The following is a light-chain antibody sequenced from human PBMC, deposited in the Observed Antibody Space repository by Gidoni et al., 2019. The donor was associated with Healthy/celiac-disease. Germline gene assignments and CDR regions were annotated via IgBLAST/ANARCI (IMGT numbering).Light chain of an antibody. Sequence: QSVLTQPHSVSGAPGQRVTISCTGSSPNIGAGYDVHWYQQLPGTAPKLLIYGNSNRPSGVPDRVSGSKSGTSASLAITGLQAEDEADYYCQSYDSSLSGNWVFGGGTKLTVL. V-gene: IGLV1-40*01. CDR1: SPNIGAGYD. CDR3: QSYDSSLSGNWV. J-gene: IGLJ3*02. CDR2: GNS.